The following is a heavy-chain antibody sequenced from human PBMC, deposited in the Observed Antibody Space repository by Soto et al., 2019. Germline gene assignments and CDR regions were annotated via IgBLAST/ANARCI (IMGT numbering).Heavy chain of an antibody. Sequence: QVQLVQSGAEVKKPGASVKVSCKVSGYTLTELSMHWVRQAPGKGLEWMGGFDPEDGETTYAQKFQGRVTMTEDTSTDTAYMELSSLRSEDTAVYYCATAVHDYGDSGNWFDPWGQGTLVTVSS. D-gene: IGHD4-17*01. CDR1: GYTLTELS. CDR3: ATAVHDYGDSGNWFDP. CDR2: FDPEDGET. J-gene: IGHJ5*02. V-gene: IGHV1-24*01.